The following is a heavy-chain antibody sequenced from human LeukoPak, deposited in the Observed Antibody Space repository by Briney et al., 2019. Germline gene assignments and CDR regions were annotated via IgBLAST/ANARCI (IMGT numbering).Heavy chain of an antibody. D-gene: IGHD3-16*02. J-gene: IGHJ5*02. CDR3: ARVYDYVWGSYRYDWFDP. V-gene: IGHV3-74*01. CDR1: GFTFSSYW. CDR2: INSDGSST. Sequence: GGSLRLSCAASGFTFSSYWMHWVRQAPGKGLVWVSRINSDGSSTSYADSVKGRFTICRDNAKNTLYLQMNSLRAEDTAVYYCARVYDYVWGSYRYDWFDPWGQGTLVTVSS.